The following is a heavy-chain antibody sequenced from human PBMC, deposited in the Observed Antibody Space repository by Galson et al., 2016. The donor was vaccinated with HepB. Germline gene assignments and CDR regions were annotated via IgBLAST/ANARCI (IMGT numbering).Heavy chain of an antibody. J-gene: IGHJ4*02. D-gene: IGHD3-16*02. CDR3: ARHKPAALRFRDLSFNY. CDR2: IDSGGSYT. V-gene: IGHV5-10-1*01. CDR1: GYTFAAYY. Sequence: QSGAEVKEPGDSLRISCSTSGYTFAAYYISWVRQMPGKGLEWLGMIDSGGSYTNYNPSFEGHVTISTDKSVRAVYLQWRSLKASDSAMYYCARHKPAALRFRDLSFNYWGQGTLVTVSS.